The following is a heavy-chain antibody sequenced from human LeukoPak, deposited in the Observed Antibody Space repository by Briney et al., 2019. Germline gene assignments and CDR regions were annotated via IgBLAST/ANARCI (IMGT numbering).Heavy chain of an antibody. D-gene: IGHD1-1*01. J-gene: IGHJ4*02. CDR3: ARDQTGTCFDY. V-gene: IGHV1-2*02. Sequence: ASVKVSCKASGYTFTGYHMHWVRQAPGQGLEWMGWINPNSGGTNYAQKFQGRVTMTRDTSTSTVYMELSSLRSEDTAVYYCARDQTGTCFDYWGQGTLVTVSS. CDR1: GYTFTGYH. CDR2: INPNSGGT.